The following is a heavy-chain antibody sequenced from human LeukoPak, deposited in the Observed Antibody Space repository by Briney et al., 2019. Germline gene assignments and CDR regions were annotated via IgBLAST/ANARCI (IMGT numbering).Heavy chain of an antibody. CDR1: GGSFRDYY. Sequence: SETLSLTCAVSGGSFRDYYWSWIRQPPGKGLEWIGEINHSGTTNYNPSLKSRVTMSVDTSNNQFSLKLSSVTAADTAVFYCATSAWVAGPWLDPWGQGTLVTVSS. D-gene: IGHD6-19*01. CDR2: INHSGTT. CDR3: ATSAWVAGPWLDP. J-gene: IGHJ5*02. V-gene: IGHV4-34*01.